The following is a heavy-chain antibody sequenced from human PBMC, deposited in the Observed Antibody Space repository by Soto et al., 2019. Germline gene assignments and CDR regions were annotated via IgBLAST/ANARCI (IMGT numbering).Heavy chain of an antibody. CDR2: MNPNSGNT. V-gene: IGHV1-8*01. D-gene: IGHD3-9*01. CDR3: ARVPPYDILTGYYPQDY. CDR1: GYTFTSYD. Sequence: QVPLVQSGAEVKKPGASVKVSCKASGYTFTSYDINWVRQATGQGLEWMGWMNPNSGNTGYAQKFQGRVTMTRNTSISTAYMELSSLRSEDTAVYYCARVPPYDILTGYYPQDYWGQGTLVTVSS. J-gene: IGHJ4*02.